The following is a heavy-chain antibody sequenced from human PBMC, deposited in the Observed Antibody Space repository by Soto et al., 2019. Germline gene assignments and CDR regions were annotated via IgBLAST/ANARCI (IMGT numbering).Heavy chain of an antibody. D-gene: IGHD5-18*01. CDR3: AREYTYGSNFFDC. J-gene: IGHJ4*02. CDR2: ISHSGST. CDR1: GGSISSAAYY. Sequence: SETLCVTCTVSGGSISSAAYYWSWIRQHPGKGLEWIGYISHSGSTYYTPSLKSRVIISADTSKNQFSLNLTSVTAADTAVYYCAREYTYGSNFFDCWGQGALVTVSS. V-gene: IGHV4-31*03.